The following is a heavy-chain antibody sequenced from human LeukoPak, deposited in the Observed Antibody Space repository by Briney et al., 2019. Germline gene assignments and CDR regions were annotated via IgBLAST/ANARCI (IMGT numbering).Heavy chain of an antibody. V-gene: IGHV3-23*01. Sequence: GGSLRLSCAASGSTFSSSAMSWVRQAPGKGLEWVSVISASGGSTYYADSVKGRFTISRDNSKKTLYLQMNSLRAEDTAVYYCARGPPMYYYGSSAYHYDYFDYWGQGTLVTVSS. CDR1: GSTFSSSA. CDR3: ARGPPMYYYGSSAYHYDYFDY. J-gene: IGHJ4*02. D-gene: IGHD3-22*01. CDR2: ISASGGST.